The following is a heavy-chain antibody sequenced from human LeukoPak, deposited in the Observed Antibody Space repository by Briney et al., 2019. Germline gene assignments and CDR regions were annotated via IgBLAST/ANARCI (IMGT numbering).Heavy chain of an antibody. CDR1: GFTFSSYA. V-gene: IGHV3-30*04. CDR3: ARKGRKGPYFDY. Sequence: GGSLRLSCAASGFTFSSYAMHWVRQAPGKGLEWVAVISYDGSNKYYADSVKGRFTISRDNSNNTLYLQMNSLRAEDTAVYYCARKGRKGPYFDYWGQGTLVTVSS. D-gene: IGHD1-26*01. CDR2: ISYDGSNK. J-gene: IGHJ4*02.